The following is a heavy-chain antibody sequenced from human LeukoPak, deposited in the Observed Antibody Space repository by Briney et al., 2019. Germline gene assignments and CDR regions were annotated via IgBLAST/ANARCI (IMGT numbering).Heavy chain of an antibody. CDR2: INPNNGGT. CDR3: ARVDPAMGRDYYFDW. V-gene: IGHV1-2*02. J-gene: IGHJ4*02. CDR1: GYTFTGYY. D-gene: IGHD3-10*01. Sequence: ASVKDSCKASGYTFTGYYIHWVRQAPGQGLEWMGWINPNNGGTKYAQKFQGRVTMTSDTSISTACMDLTRLTSDDTAMYYCARVDPAMGRDYYFDWWGQGALVTVSS.